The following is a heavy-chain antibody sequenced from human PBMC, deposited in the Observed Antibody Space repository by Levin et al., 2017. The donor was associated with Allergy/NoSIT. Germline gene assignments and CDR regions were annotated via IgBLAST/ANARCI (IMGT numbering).Heavy chain of an antibody. J-gene: IGHJ2*01. CDR2: IYHSGST. D-gene: IGHD6-6*01. Sequence: SSETLSLTCAVSGGSISSSNWWSWVRQPPGKGLEWIGEIYHSGSTNYNPSLKSRVTISVDKSKNQFSLKLSSVTAADTAVYYCAGGAARPYWYFDRWGRGTLVTVSS. CDR3: AGGAARPYWYFDR. CDR1: GGSISSSNW. V-gene: IGHV4-4*02.